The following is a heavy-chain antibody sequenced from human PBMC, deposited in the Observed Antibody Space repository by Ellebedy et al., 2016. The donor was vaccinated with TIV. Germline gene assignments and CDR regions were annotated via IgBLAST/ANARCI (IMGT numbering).Heavy chain of an antibody. D-gene: IGHD3-22*01. CDR3: AKDVHYYDSSGPTIGY. V-gene: IGHV3-30-3*01. CDR2: ISNDGSNK. Sequence: GGSLRLSXATPGFTFSTYAMHWVRQAPGKGLEWVALISNDGSNKYYADSVRGRFTISRDNSKNTLYLQMNSLRTEDTAVYYCAKDVHYYDSSGPTIGYWGQGTLVTVSS. CDR1: GFTFSTYA. J-gene: IGHJ4*02.